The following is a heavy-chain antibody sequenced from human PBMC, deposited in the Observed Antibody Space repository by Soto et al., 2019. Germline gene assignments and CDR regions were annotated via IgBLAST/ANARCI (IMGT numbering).Heavy chain of an antibody. V-gene: IGHV1-46*01. D-gene: IGHD2-15*01. CDR1: GSTFTSYY. CDR3: ARVYCSGGSCYGIDY. CDR2: INPGGGT. Sequence: QVQLVQSGAEVKKPGASVTVSCKASGSTFTSYYMHWVRQAPGQGLEWMGIINPGGGTSYAQKVQGRDTMTRDTSTSTVYMELSSLRSDDTAVYYCARVYCSGGSCYGIDYWGQGPLVTVSS. J-gene: IGHJ4*02.